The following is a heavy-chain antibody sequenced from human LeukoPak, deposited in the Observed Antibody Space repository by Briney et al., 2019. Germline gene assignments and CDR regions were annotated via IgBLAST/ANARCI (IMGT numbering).Heavy chain of an antibody. CDR2: IYYSSWST. Sequence: SETLSLTCTVSGGSISSRTYLWGWIRQPPGKGLEWIGNIYYSSWSTYYNPSLKSRVTISVDTSKNQFSLKLSSVTAADTAVYYCASQVYCSAGSCYSNFWGQGTLVTVSS. D-gene: IGHD2-15*01. CDR1: GGSISSRTYL. V-gene: IGHV4-39*01. CDR3: ASQVYCSAGSCYSNF. J-gene: IGHJ4*02.